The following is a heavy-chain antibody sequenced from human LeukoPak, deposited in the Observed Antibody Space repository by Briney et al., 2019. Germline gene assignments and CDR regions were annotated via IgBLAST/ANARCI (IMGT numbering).Heavy chain of an antibody. D-gene: IGHD4-11*01. Sequence: SETLSLTCAVSGYSINSGYSWGWIRQRPGKGLEWIGNIYHSGYAYYNPSLKSRVTISMDTSKSQFSLKLSSVTAADTAVYYCARNSSLTTLKGGWFDPWGQGTLVTVSS. CDR1: GYSINSGYS. V-gene: IGHV4-38-2*01. J-gene: IGHJ5*02. CDR3: ARNSSLTTLKGGWFDP. CDR2: IYHSGYA.